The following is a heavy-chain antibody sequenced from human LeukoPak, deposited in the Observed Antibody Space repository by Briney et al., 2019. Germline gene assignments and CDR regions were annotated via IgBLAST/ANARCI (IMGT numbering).Heavy chain of an antibody. CDR3: ARDRGHYYDSSGSDY. CDR1: GYTFTGYY. D-gene: IGHD3-22*01. V-gene: IGHV1-2*06. Sequence: ASVKVSCRASGYTFTGYYMHWVRQAPGQGLGWMGRINPNSGGTNYAQKFQGRVTMTRDTSISTAYMELSRLRSDDTAVYYCARDRGHYYDSSGSDYWGQGTLVTVSS. CDR2: INPNSGGT. J-gene: IGHJ4*02.